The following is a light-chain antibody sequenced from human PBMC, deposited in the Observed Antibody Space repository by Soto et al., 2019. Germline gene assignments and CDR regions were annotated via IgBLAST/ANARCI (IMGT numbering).Light chain of an antibody. V-gene: IGKV3-15*01. CDR2: GPS. CDR3: HQYDDWPPA. J-gene: IGKJ1*01. Sequence: EIVGTQSPATLSVSPGERVTLTCRASQSVSTNVAWYQVKSGQAPRLLIYGPSTRANGIPARFSGSGSGRQFTLTISSLQSDDFEVYYCHQYDDWPPAFGQGTQVDI. CDR1: QSVSTN.